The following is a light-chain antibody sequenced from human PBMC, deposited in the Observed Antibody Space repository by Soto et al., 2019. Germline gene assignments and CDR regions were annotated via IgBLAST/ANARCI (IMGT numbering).Light chain of an antibody. V-gene: IGLV2-8*01. CDR1: SSDVGGYDY. J-gene: IGLJ1*01. Sequence: QSALTQPASVSGSPGQSITISCTGTSSDVGGYDYVSWYQQHPGEAPKLMIYEVSKRPSGVPDRFSGSKSGNTASLAVSGLQPEDEADYYCTSYAGSNNFPYVFGTGTKLTVL. CDR3: TSYAGSNNFPYV. CDR2: EVS.